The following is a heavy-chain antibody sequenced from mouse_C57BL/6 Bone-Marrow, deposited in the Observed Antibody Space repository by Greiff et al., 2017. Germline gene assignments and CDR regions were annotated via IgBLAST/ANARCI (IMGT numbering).Heavy chain of an antibody. Sequence: EVQVVESGGDLVKPGGSLKLSCAASGFTFSSYGMSWVRQTPDKRLEWVATISSGGSYTYYPDSVKGRFTISRDNAKNTLYLQMSSLKSEDTAMYYCARRLRRDVWGTGTTVTVSA. V-gene: IGHV5-6*01. CDR2: ISSGGSYT. J-gene: IGHJ1*03. CDR3: ARRLRRDV. CDR1: GFTFSSYG. D-gene: IGHD2-4*01.